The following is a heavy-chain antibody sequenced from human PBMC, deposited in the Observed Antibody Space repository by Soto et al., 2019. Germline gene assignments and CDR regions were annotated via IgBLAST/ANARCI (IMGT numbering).Heavy chain of an antibody. V-gene: IGHV1-69*13. J-gene: IGHJ4*02. D-gene: IGHD3-3*01. Sequence: ASVKVSCKASGGSFGNSVINWVRQTPGQGLEWLGGFIPVYRTLNYAQKFQGRVTITADESTGTAYMTLSSLASDDTAVYYCATGVIWIGYFTVDSWGQGTRVTVSS. CDR2: FIPVYRTL. CDR3: ATGVIWIGYFTVDS. CDR1: GGSFGNSV.